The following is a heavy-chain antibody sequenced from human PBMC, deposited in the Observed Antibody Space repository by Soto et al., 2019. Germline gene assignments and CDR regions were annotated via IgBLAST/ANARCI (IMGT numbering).Heavy chain of an antibody. D-gene: IGHD3-22*01. V-gene: IGHV3-7*01. CDR2: IKQDGSEK. J-gene: IGHJ3*02. CDR3: ARAYQYDSSFGAFDI. CDR1: EFTFRNYW. Sequence: GGSLRLSCAATEFTFRNYWMTWVRQAPGKGLEWVANIKQDGSEKFYVDSVRGRFTISRDNADNSLFLQMNSLRAEDTAVYYCARAYQYDSSFGAFDIWGQGTMVTVSS.